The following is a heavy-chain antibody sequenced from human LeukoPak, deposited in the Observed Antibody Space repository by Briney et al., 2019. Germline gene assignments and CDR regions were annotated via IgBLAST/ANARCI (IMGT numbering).Heavy chain of an antibody. V-gene: IGHV3-30*03. D-gene: IGHD3-22*01. CDR3: ATYYYDSSGYYPDAFDI. CDR2: ISYDGNNK. J-gene: IGHJ3*02. Sequence: GGSLRLSCAASGFTFSSYNMNWVRQAPGKGLEWVAVISYDGNNKYYADSVKGRFTISRDNSKNTLYLQMNSLRAEDTAVYYCATYYYDSSGYYPDAFDIWGQGTMVTVSS. CDR1: GFTFSSYN.